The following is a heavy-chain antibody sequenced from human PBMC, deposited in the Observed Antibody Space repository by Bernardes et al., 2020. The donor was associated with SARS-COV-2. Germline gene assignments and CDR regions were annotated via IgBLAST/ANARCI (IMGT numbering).Heavy chain of an antibody. Sequence: GGSLRLSRAASGFTVSSNYMGWVRQAPGKGLEWVADIYRGGSTYYADAGKGRFSISRDNSKNTLFLQMNSLRVEDTAVYYCASRMATSWGFDYWGQGTLVTASS. CDR3: ASRMATSWGFDY. CDR2: IYRGGST. CDR1: GFTVSSNY. V-gene: IGHV3-66*02. D-gene: IGHD3-16*01. J-gene: IGHJ4*02.